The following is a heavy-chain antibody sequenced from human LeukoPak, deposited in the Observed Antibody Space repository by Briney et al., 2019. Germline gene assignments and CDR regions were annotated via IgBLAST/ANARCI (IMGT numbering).Heavy chain of an antibody. Sequence: GGSLRLSCAASGFTFRSYEMHWVRLAPGKGLTWVSRINSDGTKTDYADSVKGRFTISRDNSKNTLYLQMNSLRAEDTAIYYCASLDPFDYWGQGTLVTVSS. CDR3: ASLDPFDY. J-gene: IGHJ4*02. CDR2: INSDGTKT. V-gene: IGHV3-74*01. CDR1: GFTFRSYE.